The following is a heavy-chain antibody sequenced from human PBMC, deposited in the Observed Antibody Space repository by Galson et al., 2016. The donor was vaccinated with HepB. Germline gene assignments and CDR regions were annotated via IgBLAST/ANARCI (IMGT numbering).Heavy chain of an antibody. J-gene: IGHJ6*03. CDR3: ARGNSDFWSSYPYYYYYYMDV. Sequence: TLSLTCTVSGGSISSGAYYWSWIRQHPGKGLEWIGYIYYSETTYYNPSLESRVTISVDTSKNQFSLNLSSVTAADTAVYYCARGNSDFWSSYPYYYYYYMDVWGKGTTVTVSS. CDR2: IYYSETT. D-gene: IGHD3-3*01. CDR1: GGSISSGAYY. V-gene: IGHV4-31*03.